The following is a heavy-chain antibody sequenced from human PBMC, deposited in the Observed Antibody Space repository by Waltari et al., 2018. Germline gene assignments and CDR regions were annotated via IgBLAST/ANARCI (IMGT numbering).Heavy chain of an antibody. V-gene: IGHV4-39*07. J-gene: IGHJ5*02. Sequence: QLQLQESGPGLVKPSETLSLTCTVSGGSISSSSYYWGWVRQPPGKGLEWIGSIYYSGSTNHNPSLKSRVTISVDTSKNQFSLKLSSVTAADTAVYYCARAGQPHSNFDPWGQGTLVTVSS. CDR2: IYYSGST. D-gene: IGHD5-18*01. CDR1: GGSISSSSYY. CDR3: ARAGQPHSNFDP.